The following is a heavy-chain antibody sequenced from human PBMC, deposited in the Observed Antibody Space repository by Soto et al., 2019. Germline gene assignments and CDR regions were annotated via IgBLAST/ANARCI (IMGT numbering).Heavy chain of an antibody. CDR2: ISAYNGNT. Sequence: ASVKVSCKASGYTFTSYGISWVRQAPGQGLEWMGWISAYNGNTNYAQKLQGRVTMTTDTSTSTAYMELRSLRSEDTAVYYCATFVISSGWYRPFDYWGQGTLVTVSS. J-gene: IGHJ4*02. D-gene: IGHD6-19*01. CDR3: ATFVISSGWYRPFDY. CDR1: GYTFTSYG. V-gene: IGHV1-18*01.